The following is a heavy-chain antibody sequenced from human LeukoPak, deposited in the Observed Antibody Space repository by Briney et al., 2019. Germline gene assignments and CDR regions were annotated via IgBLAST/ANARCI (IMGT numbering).Heavy chain of an antibody. CDR3: ARSSIDGYNLIDAFDM. V-gene: IGHV3-11*04. J-gene: IGHJ3*02. D-gene: IGHD5-24*01. CDR1: GFTFSVYN. CDR2: ISRSGSTK. Sequence: SGGSLRLSCAASGFTFSVYNMRWIRQAPGKGLEWVSSISRSGSTKYYADSVKGRFTISRDNAKNSLFLQMNSLRAEDTAVYYCARSSIDGYNLIDAFDMWGQGTMVTVSS.